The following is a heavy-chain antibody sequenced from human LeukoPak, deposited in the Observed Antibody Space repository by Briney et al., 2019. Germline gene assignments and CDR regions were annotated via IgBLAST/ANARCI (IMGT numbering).Heavy chain of an antibody. CDR2: ISYDGSNK. CDR1: GFTFSSYW. D-gene: IGHD3-22*01. V-gene: IGHV3-30*03. Sequence: GGSLRLSCAASGFTFSSYWMSWVRQAPGKGLEWVAVISYDGSNKYYADSVKGRFTISRDNSKNTLYLQMNSLRAEDTAVYYCARDLGDSSGYYIFDYWGQGTLVTVSS. J-gene: IGHJ4*02. CDR3: ARDLGDSSGYYIFDY.